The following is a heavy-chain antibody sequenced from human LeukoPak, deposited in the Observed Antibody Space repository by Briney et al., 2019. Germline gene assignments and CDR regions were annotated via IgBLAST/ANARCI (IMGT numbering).Heavy chain of an antibody. CDR2: FDPEDGET. J-gene: IGHJ4*02. D-gene: IGHD3-10*01. V-gene: IGHV1-24*01. CDR1: GYTFTGYY. Sequence: ASVKVSCKASGYTFTGYYMHWVRQAPGKGLEWMGGFDPEDGETIYAQKFQGRVTMTEDTSTDTAYMELSSLRSEDTAVYYCATDPDGGLVGVVLLGLWGQGTLVTVSS. CDR3: ATDPDGGLVGVVLLGL.